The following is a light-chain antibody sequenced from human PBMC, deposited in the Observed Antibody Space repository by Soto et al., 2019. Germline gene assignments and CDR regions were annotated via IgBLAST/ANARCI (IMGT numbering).Light chain of an antibody. Sequence: DIQMTQSPSTLSASVGDRVTITCRASQSISSWLAWYQQKPGKAPKLLIYKASSLESGAPSRFSGSGSGTEFTLTIISLQPDDFATYCCQQYNSYPLTFGGGTKVEIK. CDR3: QQYNSYPLT. V-gene: IGKV1-5*03. CDR2: KAS. J-gene: IGKJ4*01. CDR1: QSISSW.